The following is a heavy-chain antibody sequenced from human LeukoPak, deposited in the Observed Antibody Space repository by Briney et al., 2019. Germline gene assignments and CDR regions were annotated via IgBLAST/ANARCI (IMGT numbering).Heavy chain of an antibody. V-gene: IGHV3-74*01. CDR1: GFTFSPFW. D-gene: IGHD4-17*01. CDR2: INSDGSRT. J-gene: IGHJ3*02. Sequence: GGSLRLSCAASGFTFSPFWMHWVRQAPGKGLVWVSRINSDGSRTSYADSVKGRFTISRDNAKNTLYLQMKSLRVEDTGVYYCARDLRLTTVTTWNYAFDIWGQGTMVTVSS. CDR3: ARDLRLTTVTTWNYAFDI.